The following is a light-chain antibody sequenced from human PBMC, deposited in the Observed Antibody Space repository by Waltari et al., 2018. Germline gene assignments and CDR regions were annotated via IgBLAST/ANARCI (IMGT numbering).Light chain of an antibody. J-gene: IGLJ3*02. CDR3: NSRDSSGNLRL. CDR2: GKN. CDR1: SLRRYY. V-gene: IGLV3-19*01. Sequence: SSELTQDPAVSVALGQTVRITCQGDSLRRYYASWYQQKAGQAPVLVMFGKNNRPSGIPDRFSGSSSGNTASLTITGVQAEDESDYYCNSRDSSGNLRLFGGGTKLTVL.